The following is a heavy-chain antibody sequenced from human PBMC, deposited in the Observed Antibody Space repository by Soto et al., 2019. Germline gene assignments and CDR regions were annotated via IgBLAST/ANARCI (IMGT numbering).Heavy chain of an antibody. D-gene: IGHD4-17*01. V-gene: IGHV3-21*01. CDR3: ARETRDYGDYGY. CDR2: ISSSSSYI. Sequence: EVQLVESGGGLVKPGGSLRLSCAASGFTFSSYSMNWVRQAPGKGLEWVSSISSSSSYIYYADSVKGRFTISRDNAKNPLYLQMNSLRAEDTAVYYCARETRDYGDYGYWGQGTLVTVSS. J-gene: IGHJ4*02. CDR1: GFTFSSYS.